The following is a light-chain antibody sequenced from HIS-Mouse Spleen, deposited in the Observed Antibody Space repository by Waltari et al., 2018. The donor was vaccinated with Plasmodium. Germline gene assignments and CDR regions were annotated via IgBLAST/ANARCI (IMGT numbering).Light chain of an antibody. J-gene: IGKJ4*01. CDR3: QQYYSTLLT. CDR2: WAS. CDR1: QRVLYSSNNKNY. Sequence: DIVMTQSPDSLAVSLGERATINCKSSQRVLYSSNNKNYLAWYQQKPGQPPKLLISWASTRESGVPDRFSGSGSGTDFTLTISSLQAEDVAVYYCQQYYSTLLTFGGGTKVEIK. V-gene: IGKV4-1*01.